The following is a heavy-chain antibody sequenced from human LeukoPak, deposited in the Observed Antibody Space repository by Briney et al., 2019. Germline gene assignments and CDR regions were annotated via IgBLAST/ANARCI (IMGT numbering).Heavy chain of an antibody. CDR1: GGTFSSYA. CDR3: ARAGGNGDYRGNYFDY. V-gene: IGHV1-69*05. D-gene: IGHD4-17*01. J-gene: IGHJ4*02. Sequence: SVKVSCKASGGTFSSYAISWVRQAPGQGLEWMGGIIPIFGTANYAQKFQGRVTITTDESTSTAYMELSSLRSEDTAVYYCARAGGNGDYRGNYFDYWGQGTLVTVSS. CDR2: IIPIFGTA.